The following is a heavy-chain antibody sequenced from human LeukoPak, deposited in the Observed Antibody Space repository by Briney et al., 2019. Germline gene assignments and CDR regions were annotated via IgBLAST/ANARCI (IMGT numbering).Heavy chain of an antibody. J-gene: IGHJ4*02. V-gene: IGHV4-4*02. CDR2: VHLDGRT. CDR3: AREGGFFRPLDY. D-gene: IGHD3-3*01. CDR1: GGFISSNNW. Sequence: SETLSLTCGDSGGFISSNNWWSWVRQPPGKGLEWIGEVHLDGRTNYNPSLESRLTISGDLSENTVSLNQPSVTAADAAVYYCAREGGFFRPLDYSGQGTLVTVSS.